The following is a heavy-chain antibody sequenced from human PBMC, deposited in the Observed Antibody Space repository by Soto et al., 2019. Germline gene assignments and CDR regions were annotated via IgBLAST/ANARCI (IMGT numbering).Heavy chain of an antibody. V-gene: IGHV1-69*12. CDR2: IIPIFGTA. Sequence: QVQLVQSGAEVKKPGSSVKVSCKASGGTFSSYAISWVRQAPGQGLEWMGGIIPIFGTANYAQKFQGRVTITADESTXTXXXXLXSLXSEDTXVXXXXRSRKQTPPXXYXYYYYGMDVWGQGTTVTVSS. CDR3: XRSRKQTPPXXYXYYYYGMDV. J-gene: IGHJ6*02. CDR1: GGTFSSYA.